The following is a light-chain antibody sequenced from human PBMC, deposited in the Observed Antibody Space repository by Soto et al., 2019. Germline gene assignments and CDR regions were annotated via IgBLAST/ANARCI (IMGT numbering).Light chain of an antibody. CDR1: QSIGRW. J-gene: IGKJ2*01. Sequence: DIQMTQSPSTLSASEGDRVTITCRASQSIGRWLAWYQQKPGKAPKLLIYDASSLESGVPSRFSGSGSGTEFTLTISSLQPDDFATYYCQQFNSYLYTFGQGTKLEIK. CDR2: DAS. V-gene: IGKV1-5*01. CDR3: QQFNSYLYT.